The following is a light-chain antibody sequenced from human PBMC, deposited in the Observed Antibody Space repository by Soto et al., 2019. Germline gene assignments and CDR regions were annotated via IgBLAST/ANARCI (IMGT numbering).Light chain of an antibody. CDR1: QSLSNF. CDR3: QQYGRASYT. V-gene: IGKV3-11*01. CDR2: DAS. J-gene: IGKJ2*01. Sequence: EIVLTQSPATLSLSPGERATLSCRASQSLSNFLAWYQQKPGQAPRLLIYDASNRATGIPVRFSGSGSGTDFTLTISSLEPEDFAVYYCQQYGRASYTFGQGTKLEIK.